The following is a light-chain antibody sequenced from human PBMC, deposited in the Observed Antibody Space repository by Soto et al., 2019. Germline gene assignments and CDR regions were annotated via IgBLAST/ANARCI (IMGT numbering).Light chain of an antibody. CDR3: QQSYSTLWT. Sequence: DIQMTQSPSSLSASVGDRVTISCRASQSISSYLNWYQQKPGKAPKLLIYAASSLQSGVPSRFSGSGSVTDFTLTISSLQPEDFATYYCQQSYSTLWTFGQGTKVDI. J-gene: IGKJ1*01. V-gene: IGKV1-39*01. CDR2: AAS. CDR1: QSISSY.